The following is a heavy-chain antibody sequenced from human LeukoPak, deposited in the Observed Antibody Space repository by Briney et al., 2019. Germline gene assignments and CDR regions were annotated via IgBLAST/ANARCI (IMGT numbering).Heavy chain of an antibody. D-gene: IGHD2-15*01. Sequence: SETLSLTCTVSGGSISSYYWSWIRQPPGKGLEWIGYIYYSGSTNYNPSLKSRVTISVDTSKNQLSLKLSSVTAADTAVYYCARSPWAARYYFDYWGQGTLVTVSS. CDR2: IYYSGST. CDR1: GGSISSYY. CDR3: ARSPWAARYYFDY. V-gene: IGHV4-59*01. J-gene: IGHJ4*02.